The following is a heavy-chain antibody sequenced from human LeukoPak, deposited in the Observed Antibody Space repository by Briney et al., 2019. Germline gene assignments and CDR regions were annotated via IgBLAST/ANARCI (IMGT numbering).Heavy chain of an antibody. CDR1: GFTFSSYG. J-gene: IGHJ4*02. CDR3: AKDRFNGWSSPTS. D-gene: IGHD6-19*01. Sequence: PGRSLRISCAASGFTFSSYGMHWVRQAPGKGLEWVAVISYDGRNKYSADSVKGRFTSSRDNSNNTLYLQMNSLRTEDTAVYYCAKDRFNGWSSPTSWGQGTLVTVSS. V-gene: IGHV3-30*18. CDR2: ISYDGRNK.